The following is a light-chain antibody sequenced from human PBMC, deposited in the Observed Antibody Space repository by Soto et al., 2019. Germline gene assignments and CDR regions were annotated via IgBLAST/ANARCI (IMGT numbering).Light chain of an antibody. J-gene: IGLJ1*01. V-gene: IGLV2-14*01. Sequence: QSALTQPASVSGSPGQSITISCTGTSSDVGGYNYVSWFQHHPGKAPKLIIYEVSYRPSGVSNPFSGSKSADTASLTISGLQAEDEADYYRRSFTNTITRYAFGTGTKVTVL. CDR1: SSDVGGYNY. CDR3: RSFTNTITRYA. CDR2: EVS.